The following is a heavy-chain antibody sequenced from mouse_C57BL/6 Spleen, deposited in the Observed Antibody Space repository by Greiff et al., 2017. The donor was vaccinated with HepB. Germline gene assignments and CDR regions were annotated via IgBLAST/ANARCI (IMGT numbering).Heavy chain of an antibody. CDR1: GYTFTDYY. D-gene: IGHD2-1*01. Sequence: EVQLQQSGPELVKPGASVKISCKASGYTFTDYYMNWVKQSHGKSLEWIGDINPNNGGTSYNQKFKGKATLTVDKSSSTAYMELRSLTSEDSAVYYCARNRGNYREYAMDYWGQGTSVTVSS. CDR2: INPNNGGT. CDR3: ARNRGNYREYAMDY. V-gene: IGHV1-26*01. J-gene: IGHJ4*01.